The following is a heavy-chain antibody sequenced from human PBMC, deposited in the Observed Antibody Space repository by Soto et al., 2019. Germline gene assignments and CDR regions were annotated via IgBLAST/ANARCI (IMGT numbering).Heavy chain of an antibody. D-gene: IGHD5-18*01. CDR1: GGSFSGYY. J-gene: IGHJ3*02. CDR2: INHSGST. Sequence: LSLTCAVYGGSFSGYYWSWIRQPPGKGLEWIGEINHSGSTNYNPSLKSRVTISVDTSKNQFSLKLSSVTAADTAVYYCAREGVTHAFDIWGQGTMVTVSS. V-gene: IGHV4-34*01. CDR3: AREGVTHAFDI.